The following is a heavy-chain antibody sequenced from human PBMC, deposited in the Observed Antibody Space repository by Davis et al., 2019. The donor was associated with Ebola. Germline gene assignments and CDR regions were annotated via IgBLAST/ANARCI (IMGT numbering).Heavy chain of an antibody. V-gene: IGHV5-51*01. D-gene: IGHD3-22*01. J-gene: IGHJ3*02. Sequence: GESLKISCKGSGYSFTSYWIGWVRQMPGKGLEWMGIIYPGDSDTRYSPSFQGQVTISADTSTSTAYLQWSSLKASDTAMYYCARRGYYYDSSGYSAGAFDIWGQGTMVTVSS. CDR3: ARRGYYYDSSGYSAGAFDI. CDR2: IYPGDSDT. CDR1: GYSFTSYW.